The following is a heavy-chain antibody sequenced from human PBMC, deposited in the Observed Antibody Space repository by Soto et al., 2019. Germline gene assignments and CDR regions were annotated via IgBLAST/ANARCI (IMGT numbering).Heavy chain of an antibody. D-gene: IGHD6-13*01. J-gene: IGHJ4*02. V-gene: IGHV4-31*03. CDR2: IYYSGST. Sequence: SETLSLTCTVSGGSISSGGYYWSWIRQHPGKGLEWIGYIYYSGSTYYNPSLKSRVTISVDTSKNQFSLKLSSVTAADTAVYYCARGGIAAAAPPDYCGQGTLVTVSS. CDR1: GGSISSGGYY. CDR3: ARGGIAAAAPPDY.